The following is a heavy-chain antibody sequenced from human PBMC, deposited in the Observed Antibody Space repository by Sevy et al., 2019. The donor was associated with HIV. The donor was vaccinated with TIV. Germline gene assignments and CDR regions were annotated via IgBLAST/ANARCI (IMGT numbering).Heavy chain of an antibody. D-gene: IGHD7-27*01. CDR1: GFTFNSHG. Sequence: GGSLRLSCATSGFTFNSHGMHWVRQAPGKGLEWVSFIQYDGGNKNYADSVKGRFTISRDNSKNTLYLQLSSLRTEDTALYYCVKDHLISLGADLFDYWGQGTLVTVSS. CDR2: IQYDGGNK. V-gene: IGHV3-30*02. J-gene: IGHJ4*02. CDR3: VKDHLISLGADLFDY.